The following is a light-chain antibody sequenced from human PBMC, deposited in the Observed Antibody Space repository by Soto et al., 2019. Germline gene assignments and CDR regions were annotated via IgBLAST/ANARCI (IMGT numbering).Light chain of an antibody. CDR3: QQGNSFPYT. Sequence: DIQMTQSPSSLSASVGDRVTITCRASQSIGTYLTWYQHKPGKAPKLLIYAASSSQSGVPSRFSGSGSGTGFTLTISSLQPEDFATYYCQQGNSFPYTFGQGTKLEIK. CDR1: QSIGTY. V-gene: IGKV1-39*01. J-gene: IGKJ2*01. CDR2: AAS.